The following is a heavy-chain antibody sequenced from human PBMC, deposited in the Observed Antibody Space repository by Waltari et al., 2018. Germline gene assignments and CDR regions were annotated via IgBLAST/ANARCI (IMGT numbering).Heavy chain of an antibody. Sequence: QVQLQESGPGLVKPSETLSLTCTVSGGSISSNYWSWTRQPDGKGLEWIGRIYPSGSTNYNPSITSRVTMSVDTSKNQCSLNLGAWTAADTAVDYCARDPFGTGTTIPGWLDYWGQGTLVTVSS. V-gene: IGHV4-4*07. CDR3: ARDPFGTGTTIPGWLDY. CDR1: GGSISSNY. CDR2: IYPSGST. D-gene: IGHD1-7*01. J-gene: IGHJ4*02.